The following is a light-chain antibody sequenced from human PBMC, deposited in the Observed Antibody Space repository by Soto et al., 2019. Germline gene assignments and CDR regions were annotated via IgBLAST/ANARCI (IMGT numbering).Light chain of an antibody. J-gene: IGKJ2*01. Sequence: DIQMTQSPSTLSASVGDRVTITCRASQSISSWLAWYQQKPGKAPKLLIYDASSLESGVPSRFSGSRSGTEFTRNISSLQPHDCATYYCQHYNSYSGSTFGQGTKLEIK. V-gene: IGKV1-5*01. CDR2: DAS. CDR1: QSISSW. CDR3: QHYNSYSGST.